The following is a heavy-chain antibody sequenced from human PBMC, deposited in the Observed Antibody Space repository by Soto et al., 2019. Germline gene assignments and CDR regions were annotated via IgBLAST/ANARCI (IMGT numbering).Heavy chain of an antibody. CDR2: INHSGST. Sequence: QVQLQQWGAGLLKPSETLSLTCAVYGESFSGYYWSWIRQPPGKGLEWIGEINHSGSTNYNPSLKSRVTRSVDTSKNQFSLKLSSVTAADTAVYYCARSYGSSWYMTFDYWGQGTLVTVSS. D-gene: IGHD6-13*01. CDR3: ARSYGSSWYMTFDY. CDR1: GESFSGYY. V-gene: IGHV4-34*01. J-gene: IGHJ4*02.